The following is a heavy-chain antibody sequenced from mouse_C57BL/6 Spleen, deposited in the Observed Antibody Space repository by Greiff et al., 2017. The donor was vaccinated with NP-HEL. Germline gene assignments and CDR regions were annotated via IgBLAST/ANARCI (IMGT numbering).Heavy chain of an antibody. CDR1: GYAFTNYL. Sequence: QVHVKQSGAELVRPGTSVKVSCKASGYAFTNYLIEWVKQRPGQGLEWIGVINPGSGGTNYNEKFKGKATLTADKSSSTAYMQLSSLTSEDSAVYFCARFYYYGSSLDYWGQGTTLTVSS. V-gene: IGHV1-54*01. CDR2: INPGSGGT. D-gene: IGHD1-1*01. J-gene: IGHJ2*01. CDR3: ARFYYYGSSLDY.